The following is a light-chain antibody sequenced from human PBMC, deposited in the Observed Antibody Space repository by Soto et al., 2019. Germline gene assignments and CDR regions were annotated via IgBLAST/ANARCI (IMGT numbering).Light chain of an antibody. V-gene: IGLV2-14*01. CDR2: EVS. Sequence: QSALTQPASVSGSPGQSITISCTGTSSDVGGYNYVSWYQQHPGKAPKLMIYEVSNRPSGVSNRFSGSKSGNKASLTISGLQAEDEAAYYCSSYTSSSTPEVFGTGTKLTVL. J-gene: IGLJ1*01. CDR3: SSYTSSSTPEV. CDR1: SSDVGGYNY.